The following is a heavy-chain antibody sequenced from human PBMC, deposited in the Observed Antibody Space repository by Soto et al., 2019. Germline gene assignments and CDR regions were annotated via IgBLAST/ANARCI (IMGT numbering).Heavy chain of an antibody. CDR1: GYTSTSYA. CDR2: INAGNGNT. V-gene: IGHV1-3*01. J-gene: IGHJ3*02. CDR3: ARRRPISSGFDAFDI. Sequence: GASVKVSCKASGYTSTSYAMHWVRQAPGQRLEWMGWINAGNGNTKYSQKFQGRVTITRDTSASTAYMELSSLRSEDTAVYYCARRRPISSGFDAFDIWGQGTMVTVSS. D-gene: IGHD3-22*01.